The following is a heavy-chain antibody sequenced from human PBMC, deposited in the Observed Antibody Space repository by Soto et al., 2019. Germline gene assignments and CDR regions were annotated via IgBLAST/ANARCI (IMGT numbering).Heavy chain of an antibody. D-gene: IGHD2-15*01. V-gene: IGHV1-2*02. CDR2: VSPKTGET. J-gene: IGHJ6*02. CDR3: ARRPMWRQVAQDYGMDV. Sequence: QVQLVQSGSEVKKPGASVTVSCKASGYPFTGYYIHWVRQAPGQGPEWMGWVSPKTGETNYVQKFQGRVTMTPETSTSTAYLELTRLRSDDTAVYYCARRPMWRQVAQDYGMDVWGPGTTVIVS. CDR1: GYPFTGYY.